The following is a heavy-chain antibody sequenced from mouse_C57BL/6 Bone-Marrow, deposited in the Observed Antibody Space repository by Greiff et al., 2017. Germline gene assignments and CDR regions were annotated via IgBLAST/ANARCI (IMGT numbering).Heavy chain of an antibody. J-gene: IGHJ3*01. CDR2: ISNLAYSI. CDR3: ARDLFAY. Sequence: EVQVVESGGGLVQPGGSLKLSCAASGFTFSDYGMAWVRQAPRKGPEWVAFISNLAYSIYYADTVTGRFTISRENAKNTLYLEMSSLRSEDTAMYYCARDLFAYWGQGTLVTVSA. CDR1: GFTFSDYG. V-gene: IGHV5-15*01.